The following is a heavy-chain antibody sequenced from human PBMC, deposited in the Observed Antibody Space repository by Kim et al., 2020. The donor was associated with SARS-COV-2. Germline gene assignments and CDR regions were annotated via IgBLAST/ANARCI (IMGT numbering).Heavy chain of an antibody. CDR1: GFTFDDYT. CDR2: ISWDGGST. Sequence: GGSLRLSCAASGFTFDDYTMHWVRQAPGKGLEWVSLISWDGGSTYYADSVKGRFTISRDNSKNSLYLQMNSLRTEDTALYYCAKDMGDKDGSGSYYHAPRTGNYYYYYGMDVWGQGTTVTVSS. V-gene: IGHV3-43*01. J-gene: IGHJ6*02. CDR3: AKDMGDKDGSGSYYHAPRTGNYYYYYGMDV. D-gene: IGHD3-10*01.